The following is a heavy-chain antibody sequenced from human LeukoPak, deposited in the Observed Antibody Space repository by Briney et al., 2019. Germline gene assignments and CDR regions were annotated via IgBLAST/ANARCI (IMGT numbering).Heavy chain of an antibody. CDR3: ARSYGVTMVRGVRRYMDV. V-gene: IGHV3-53*01. Sequence: PGGSLRLSCAASGFTVSSNYMSWVRQAPGKGLEWVSVIYSGGSTYYADSVKGRFTISRDNSKNTLYLQMNSLRAEDTAVYHCARSYGVTMVRGVRRYMDVWGKGTTVTISS. J-gene: IGHJ6*03. CDR1: GFTVSSNY. CDR2: IYSGGST. D-gene: IGHD3-10*01.